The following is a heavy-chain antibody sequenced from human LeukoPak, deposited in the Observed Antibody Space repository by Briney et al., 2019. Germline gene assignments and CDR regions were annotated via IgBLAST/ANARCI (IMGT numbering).Heavy chain of an antibody. Sequence: PGGSLRLSCAASGFAFSNFVMNWVRQAPGKGLEWVANIKRDGSEKYYVDSVKGRFTISRDNAKNSLDLQMNSLRVEDTAVYYCARLGPASSGWPESFDYWGQGTLVTVSS. D-gene: IGHD6-19*01. CDR1: GFAFSNFV. CDR3: ARLGPASSGWPESFDY. V-gene: IGHV3-7*03. J-gene: IGHJ4*02. CDR2: IKRDGSEK.